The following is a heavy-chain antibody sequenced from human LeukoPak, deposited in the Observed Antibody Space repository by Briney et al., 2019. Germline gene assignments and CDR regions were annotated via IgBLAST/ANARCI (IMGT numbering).Heavy chain of an antibody. V-gene: IGHV3-30*04. CDR3: ARDLVYCSGGSCYSGDAFDI. CDR2: ISYDGSNK. CDR1: GFTFSSYA. D-gene: IGHD2-15*01. J-gene: IGHJ3*02. Sequence: GRSLRLSCAASGFTFSSYAMHWVRQDPGKGLEWVAVISYDGSNKYYADSVKGRFTISRDNSKNTLYLQMNSLRAEDTAVYYCARDLVYCSGGSCYSGDAFDIWGQGTMVTVSS.